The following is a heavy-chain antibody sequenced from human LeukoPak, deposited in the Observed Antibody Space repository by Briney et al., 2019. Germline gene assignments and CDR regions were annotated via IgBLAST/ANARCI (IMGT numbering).Heavy chain of an antibody. CDR2: IIPIFGTA. J-gene: IGHJ4*02. CDR3: ARLLDYSDSNLPDC. D-gene: IGHD3-22*01. V-gene: IGHV1-69*05. CDR1: GGTFSSYA. Sequence: SVKVSCKASGGTFSSYAISWVRQAPGQGLEWMGRIIPIFGTANYAQKFQGRGTITTDEATSTAYMELSSLRYDDTAVYYCARLLDYSDSNLPDCWGTGTLVTVSS.